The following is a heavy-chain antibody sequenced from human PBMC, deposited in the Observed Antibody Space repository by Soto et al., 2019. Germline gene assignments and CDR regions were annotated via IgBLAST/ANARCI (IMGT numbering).Heavy chain of an antibody. CDR2: INHSGST. CDR3: ARELAPASSATSDY. Sequence: SCKASGGTSSSYAISWVRQAPGQGLEWIGEINHSGSTNYNPSLKSRVTISVDTSKNQFSLKLSSVTAADTAVYYCARELAPASSATSDYWGQGTLVTVSS. CDR1: GGTSSSYA. J-gene: IGHJ4*02. V-gene: IGHV4-34*01. D-gene: IGHD2-2*01.